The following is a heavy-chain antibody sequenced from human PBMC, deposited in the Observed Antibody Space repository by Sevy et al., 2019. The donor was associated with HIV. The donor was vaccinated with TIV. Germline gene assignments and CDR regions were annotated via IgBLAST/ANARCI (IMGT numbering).Heavy chain of an antibody. V-gene: IGHV3-48*02. Sequence: GGSLRLSCAASGFTFSSYSMNWVRQAPGKGLEWVSYISSSSSTIYYADSVKGRFTISRDNAKNSLYLQMNSLRDEDTAVYYCAREIGDILTGYRGYFQHWGRGTLVTVSS. CDR3: AREIGDILTGYRGYFQH. J-gene: IGHJ1*01. CDR1: GFTFSSYS. CDR2: ISSSSSTI. D-gene: IGHD3-9*01.